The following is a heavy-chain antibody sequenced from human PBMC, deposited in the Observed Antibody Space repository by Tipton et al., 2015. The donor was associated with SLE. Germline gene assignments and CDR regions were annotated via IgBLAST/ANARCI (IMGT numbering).Heavy chain of an antibody. V-gene: IGHV3-9*01. Sequence: SLRLSCAASGFTFDDHAMHWVRQAPGKGLEWVSGISYNSGSIGYADSVKGRFTISGDNAKNSLYLQMNRLSGEDTAVYYCATGATGRYAIYFDNWGQGTLVTVSS. J-gene: IGHJ4*02. CDR1: GFTFDDHA. CDR2: ISYNSGSI. CDR3: ATGATGRYAIYFDN. D-gene: IGHD2-8*01.